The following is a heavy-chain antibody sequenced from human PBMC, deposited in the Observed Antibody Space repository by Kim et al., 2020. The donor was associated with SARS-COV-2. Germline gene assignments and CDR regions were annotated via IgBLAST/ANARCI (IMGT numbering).Heavy chain of an antibody. CDR2: ISQSGTT. CDR3: ARGRILRLSSSAWFRGAWFDP. CDR1: SASVSDYY. J-gene: IGHJ5*02. D-gene: IGHD3-10*01. V-gene: IGHV4-34*01. Sequence: SETLSLTCGVSSASVSDYYWSWIRQTPGKGLEWIGEISQSGTTNYNPSLSSRLVLSVDASKNQFSLRLHSVTAADTAMYFCARGRILRLSSSAWFRGAWFDPWGQGILVSVFS.